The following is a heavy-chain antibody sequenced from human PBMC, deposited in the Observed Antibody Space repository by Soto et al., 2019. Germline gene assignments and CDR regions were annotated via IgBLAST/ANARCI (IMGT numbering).Heavy chain of an antibody. CDR1: GGSISGHY. CDR2: MYYSGST. V-gene: IGHV4-59*08. J-gene: IGHJ6*03. D-gene: IGHD3-16*01. Sequence: VQLQESGPGLVKPSETLSLSCSVSGGSISGHYWSWVRQTPGKGLEWIGYMYYSGSTNYNPSLKSRVTISVDTSKNQFSLRLTSVTAADTAVYYCARGPYYDLIWNYYYMDVWGKGTTVTVSS. CDR3: ARGPYYDLIWNYYYMDV.